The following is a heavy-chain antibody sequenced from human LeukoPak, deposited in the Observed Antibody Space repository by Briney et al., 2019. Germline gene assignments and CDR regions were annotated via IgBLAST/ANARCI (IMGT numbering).Heavy chain of an antibody. V-gene: IGHV1-18*01. Sequence: ASVRVSCKASGYTFTIYGISWVRQAPGQGREWMGWISAYNGNTNYAQKLQGRVTITTDTSTSTAYMGLRSLRSDDTAVYYCARGMVRGEGPVLGFGYWGQGTLVTVSS. J-gene: IGHJ4*02. CDR3: ARGMVRGEGPVLGFGY. CDR2: ISAYNGNT. CDR1: GYTFTIYG. D-gene: IGHD3-10*01.